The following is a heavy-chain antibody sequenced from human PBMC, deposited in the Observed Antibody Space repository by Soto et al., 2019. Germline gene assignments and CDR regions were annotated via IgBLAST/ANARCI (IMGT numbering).Heavy chain of an antibody. D-gene: IGHD1-1*01. V-gene: IGHV1-2*04. CDR1: GYTFTGYY. CDR2: INPNSGGT. CDR3: VPRVGTTGTKTGNWFDP. Sequence: GASVKVSCKASGYTFTGYYMHWVRQAPGQGLEWMGWINPNSGGTNYAQKFQGWVTMTRDTSISTAYMELSRLRSDDTAVYYCVPRVGTTGTKTGNWFDPWGQGTLVTVSS. J-gene: IGHJ5*02.